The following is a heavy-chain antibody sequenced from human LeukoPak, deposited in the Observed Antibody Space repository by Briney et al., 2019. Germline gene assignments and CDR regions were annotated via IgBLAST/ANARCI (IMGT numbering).Heavy chain of an antibody. CDR3: ARDFFSEVTYHGEIAYFDQ. CDR2: INPKSGDT. V-gene: IGHV1-2*02. CDR1: GYTFSDYS. D-gene: IGHD1-14*01. Sequence: ASVKVSCKTSGYTFSDYSIHWVRQAPGQGLEWMGWINPKSGDTKGAQKFQGRVTMTGDTSISTIYMEVTRLRSDDTAIYYCARDFFSEVTYHGEIAYFDQWGPGTLVTVSS. J-gene: IGHJ4*02.